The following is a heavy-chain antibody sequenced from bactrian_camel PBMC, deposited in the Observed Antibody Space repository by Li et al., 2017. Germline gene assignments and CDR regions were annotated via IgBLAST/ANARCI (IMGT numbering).Heavy chain of an antibody. D-gene: IGHD2*01. J-gene: IGHJ6*01. CDR3: AAECREPGCRGNYCLINTAFGY. CDR1: GDTVSSNC. CDR2: IDRDGVT. Sequence: QLVESGGGSAQVGGSLRLSCAVSGDTVSSNCMGWFRQAPGKEREGVATIDRDGVTSYADSVKGRFAISEDSAKNTLSLQMNSLEFEDTAMYYCAAECREPGCRGNYCLINTAFGYWGQGTQVTVS. V-gene: IGHV3S26*01.